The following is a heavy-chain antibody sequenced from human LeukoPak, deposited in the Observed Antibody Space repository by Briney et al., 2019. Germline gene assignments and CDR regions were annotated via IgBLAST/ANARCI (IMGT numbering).Heavy chain of an antibody. D-gene: IGHD2-21*02. Sequence: GGSLRLSCAASGFTFSSYSMNWVRQAPGNGLEWVSYISSSSSTIYYADSVKGRFTISRDNAKNSLYLQMNSLRDEDTAVYYCARLAYCGGGCYGDGDYWGQGTLVTVS. V-gene: IGHV3-48*02. CDR1: GFTFSSYS. J-gene: IGHJ4*02. CDR2: ISSSSSTI. CDR3: ARLAYCGGGCYGDGDY.